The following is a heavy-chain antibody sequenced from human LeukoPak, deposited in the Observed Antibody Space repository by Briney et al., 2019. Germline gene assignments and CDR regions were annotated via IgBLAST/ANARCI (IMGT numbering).Heavy chain of an antibody. CDR3: ARADYGDYGVDY. J-gene: IGHJ4*02. D-gene: IGHD4-17*01. CDR1: GGSISSYY. Sequence: KPSETLSLTCTVSGGSISSYYWSWIRQPPGKGLEWIGYIYYSGRTNYNPSLKSRVTISVDTSKTQFSLKLSSVTAADTAVYYCARADYGDYGVDYWGQGTLVTVSS. V-gene: IGHV4-59*01. CDR2: IYYSGRT.